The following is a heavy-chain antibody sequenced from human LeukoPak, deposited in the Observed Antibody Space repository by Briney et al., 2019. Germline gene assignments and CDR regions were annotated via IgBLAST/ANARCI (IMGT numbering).Heavy chain of an antibody. Sequence: SKTLSLTCTVSGGSISSSSYYWGWIRQPPGKGLEWIGSIYYSGSTYYNPSLKSRVTISVDTSKNQFSLKLSSVTAADTAVYYCARVGDYGDSYAEYNWFDPWGQGTLVTVSS. CDR2: IYYSGST. CDR1: GGSISSSSYY. J-gene: IGHJ5*02. CDR3: ARVGDYGDSYAEYNWFDP. D-gene: IGHD4-17*01. V-gene: IGHV4-39*07.